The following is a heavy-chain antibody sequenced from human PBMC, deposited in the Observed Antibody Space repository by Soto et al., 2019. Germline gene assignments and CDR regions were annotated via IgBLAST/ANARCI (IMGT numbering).Heavy chain of an antibody. J-gene: IGHJ5*02. Sequence: ASVKVSCKASGYTFTSYGISWVRQAPGQGLEWMGWISAYNGNTNYAQKLQGRVTMTTDTSTSTAYMELRSLRSDDTAVYYCARVCTVDTAMVTEYSYGYWFYPWGQGTLVTVSS. CDR3: ARVCTVDTAMVTEYSYGYWFYP. CDR1: GYTFTSYG. D-gene: IGHD5-18*01. CDR2: ISAYNGNT. V-gene: IGHV1-18*01.